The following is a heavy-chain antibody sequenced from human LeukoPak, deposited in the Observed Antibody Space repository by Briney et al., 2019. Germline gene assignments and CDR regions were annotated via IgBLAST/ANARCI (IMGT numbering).Heavy chain of an antibody. V-gene: IGHV3-9*03. Sequence: GGSLRLSCAASGFTFDDYAIHWVRQAPGKGLEWVSGISWNSGSIGYADSVKGRFTISRNNAKNSLYLQMNSLRAEDMALYYCARSRAAAGPGAFDIWGQGTMVTVSS. CDR3: ARSRAAAGPGAFDI. CDR1: GFTFDDYA. CDR2: ISWNSGSI. J-gene: IGHJ3*02. D-gene: IGHD6-13*01.